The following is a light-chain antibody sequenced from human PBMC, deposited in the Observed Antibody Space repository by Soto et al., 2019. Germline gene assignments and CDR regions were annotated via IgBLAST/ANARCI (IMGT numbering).Light chain of an antibody. Sequence: DIQMTQSPSSLSASVGDSVTSTCRASQSISSYLHWYQQKPGKAPKLLIYAASSLQSGVPSRFSGSGSGTDFTLNIRSMQPEDCATYYCPPSYSTPQNFGQGTKVEIK. CDR2: AAS. J-gene: IGKJ1*01. CDR1: QSISSY. V-gene: IGKV1-39*01. CDR3: PPSYSTPQN.